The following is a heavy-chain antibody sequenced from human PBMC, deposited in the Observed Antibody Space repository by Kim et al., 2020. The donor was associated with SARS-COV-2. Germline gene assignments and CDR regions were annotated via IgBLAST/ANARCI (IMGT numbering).Heavy chain of an antibody. CDR2: IYYSGST. V-gene: IGHV4-39*01. CDR3: ARQTYDILTGYYTRAGSGGFDY. D-gene: IGHD3-9*01. J-gene: IGHJ4*02. CDR1: GGSISSSSYY. Sequence: SETLSLTCTVSGGSISSSSYYWGWIRQPPGKGLEWIGSIYYSGSTYYNPSLKSRVTISVDTSKNQFSLKLSSVTAADTAVYYCARQTYDILTGYYTRAGSGGFDYWGQGTLVTVSS.